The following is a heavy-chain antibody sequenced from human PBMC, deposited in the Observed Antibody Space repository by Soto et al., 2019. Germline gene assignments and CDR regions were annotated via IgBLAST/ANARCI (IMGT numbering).Heavy chain of an antibody. V-gene: IGHV1-18*01. CDR2: ISAYNGNT. CDR1: GYTFINYG. CDR3: ARGWFGEFLYYFDY. Sequence: QVQLVQSGAELKKPGASVKVSCKASGYTFINYGINWVRQAPGQGLEWMGWISAYNGNTNYAQKLQGRVTMTTDTSTSTAYMGLRSLRSDDTAVYFCARGWFGEFLYYFDYWGQGTLVTVSS. J-gene: IGHJ4*02. D-gene: IGHD3-10*01.